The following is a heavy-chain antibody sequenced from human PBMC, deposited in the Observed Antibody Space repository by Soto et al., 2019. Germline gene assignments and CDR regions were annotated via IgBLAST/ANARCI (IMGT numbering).Heavy chain of an antibody. CDR1: GFTFDDYA. CDR2: ISWNSGTV. Sequence: GGSLRLSCAAFGFTFDDYAMHWVRQAPGKGLEWVSGISWNSGTVDYADSVKGRFTISRDNANNSLYLQMNSLRVEDTALYYCAKEITIFGVAKGHLDYWGQGALVTVSS. V-gene: IGHV3-9*01. CDR3: AKEITIFGVAKGHLDY. J-gene: IGHJ4*02. D-gene: IGHD3-3*01.